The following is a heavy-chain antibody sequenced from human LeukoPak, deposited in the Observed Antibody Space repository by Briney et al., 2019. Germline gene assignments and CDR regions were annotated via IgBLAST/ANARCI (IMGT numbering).Heavy chain of an antibody. CDR3: ARLASLSGCDY. D-gene: IGHD6-19*01. Sequence: SETLSLTCSVSGDSITYFYWSWLRQAAGKGLEWIGRISSSGSTYYNPSLKSRVTISVDTSKNQFSLKLSSVTAADTAVYYCARLASLSGCDYWGQGTLVTVSS. CDR2: ISSSGST. J-gene: IGHJ4*02. V-gene: IGHV4-59*05. CDR1: GDSITYFY.